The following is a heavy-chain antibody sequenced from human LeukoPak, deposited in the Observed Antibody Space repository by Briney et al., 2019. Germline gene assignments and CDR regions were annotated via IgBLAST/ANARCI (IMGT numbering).Heavy chain of an antibody. J-gene: IGHJ4*02. CDR1: GGSISSYY. CDR3: ARDRYDSSGYWDY. V-gene: IGHV4-59*12. D-gene: IGHD3-22*01. Sequence: SETLSLTCTVSGGSISSYYWSWIRQPPGKGLEWIGYIYYSGSTNYNPSLKSRVTISVDTSKNQFSLKLSSVTAADTAVYYCARDRYDSSGYWDYWGQGTLVTVSS. CDR2: IYYSGST.